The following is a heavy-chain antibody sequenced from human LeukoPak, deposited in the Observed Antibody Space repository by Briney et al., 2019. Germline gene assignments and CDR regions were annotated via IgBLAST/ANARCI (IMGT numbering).Heavy chain of an antibody. D-gene: IGHD5-18*01. CDR3: ATGSGLWSPDY. CDR1: GSTFSSYW. CDR2: INTDGSST. J-gene: IGHJ4*02. V-gene: IGHV3-74*01. Sequence: GGSLRLSCAASGSTFSSYWMHWVRQAPGKGLVWVSRINTDGSSTSYADSVKGRFTISRDNAKNRLYVQMNSLRADDTAVYYCATGSGLWSPDYWGQGTLVTVSS.